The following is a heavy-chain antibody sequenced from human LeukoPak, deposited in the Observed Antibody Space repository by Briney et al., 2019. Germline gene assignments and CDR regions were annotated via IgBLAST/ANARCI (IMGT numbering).Heavy chain of an antibody. CDR2: IYSGDPNS. V-gene: IGHV5-51*01. D-gene: IGHD6-19*01. Sequence: GESLKISCKGSGYAFTSYWIGWVRQMAGEGLEWMGIIYSGDPNSKYNPSFQGQVTTLVDKSISTAYLQWSSLKASDTAMYYCARRRAVAGTYYFDLWGQGTLVTVSS. CDR3: ARRRAVAGTYYFDL. CDR1: GYAFTSYW. J-gene: IGHJ4*02.